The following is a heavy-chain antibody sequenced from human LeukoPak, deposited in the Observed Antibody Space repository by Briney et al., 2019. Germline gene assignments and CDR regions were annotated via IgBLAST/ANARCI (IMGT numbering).Heavy chain of an antibody. CDR2: IDSSGIT. J-gene: IGHJ4*02. CDR1: GGSISSFY. CDR3: ATVASGWYPDY. Sequence: SETLSLTCTVSGGSISSFYYTWIRQPPGKGLEWIGYIDSSGITNYNSSLNSRVTISLDTSQNQFSLKLNSVTAADTAVYYCATVASGWYPDYWGQGALVTVAS. V-gene: IGHV4-59*01. D-gene: IGHD6-19*01.